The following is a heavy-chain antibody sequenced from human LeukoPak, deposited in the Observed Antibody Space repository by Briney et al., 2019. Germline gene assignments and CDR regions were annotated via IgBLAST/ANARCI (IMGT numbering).Heavy chain of an antibody. V-gene: IGHV4-59*01. CDR2: IYYSGST. CDR3: ARDRVAAAGKGFDY. CDR1: GGSISSYY. D-gene: IGHD6-13*01. Sequence: KPSETLSLTCTVSGGSISSYYWSWTRQPPGKGLEWIGYIYYSGSTNYNPSLKSRVTISVDTSKNQFSLKLSSVTAADTAVYYCARDRVAAAGKGFDYWGQGTLVTVSS. J-gene: IGHJ4*02.